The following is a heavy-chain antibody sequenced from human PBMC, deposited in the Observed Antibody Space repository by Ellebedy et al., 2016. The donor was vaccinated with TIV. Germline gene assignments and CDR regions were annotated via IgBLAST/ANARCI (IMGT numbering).Heavy chain of an antibody. CDR1: RFSFSSYW. Sequence: GGSLRLSCAASRFSFSSYWMTWVRQPPGKGLEWVANINQDATKTFYVDSVEGRFTISRDNAKNSLFLQMNSLRAEDTAVYYCATDGSYGDYLSPAHASVMWGQGTLVSVSS. D-gene: IGHD4-17*01. CDR2: INQDATKT. CDR3: ATDGSYGDYLSPAHASVM. J-gene: IGHJ3*02. V-gene: IGHV3-7*01.